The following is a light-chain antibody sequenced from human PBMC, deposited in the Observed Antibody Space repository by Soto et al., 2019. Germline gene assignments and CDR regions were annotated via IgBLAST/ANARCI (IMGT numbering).Light chain of an antibody. CDR1: SSDVGTYNL. V-gene: IGLV2-23*02. CDR3: CSYAGSSMFV. J-gene: IGLJ2*01. Sequence: QSALTKPASVSGSPGQSITISCTGSSSDVGTYNLVSWYQHHPGKAPKLMISEVVKRPSGVSNRFSGSKSGNTASLTISGLQDEDEADYYCCSYAGSSMFVFVGGTKLTVL. CDR2: EVV.